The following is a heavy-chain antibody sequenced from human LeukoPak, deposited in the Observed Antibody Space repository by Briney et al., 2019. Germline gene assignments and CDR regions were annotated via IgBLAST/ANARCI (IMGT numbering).Heavy chain of an antibody. Sequence: SETLSLTCTVSGGSISSYYWSWIRQPAGKGLEWIGRIYSSGSTNYNPSLKSRVTVSVDTSKNQFSLKLSSVTAADTSVYYCARGGYYDSRNAFDICGQGTMVTVPS. CDR1: GGSISSYY. V-gene: IGHV4-4*07. D-gene: IGHD3-22*01. J-gene: IGHJ3*02. CDR2: IYSSGST. CDR3: ARGGYYDSRNAFDI.